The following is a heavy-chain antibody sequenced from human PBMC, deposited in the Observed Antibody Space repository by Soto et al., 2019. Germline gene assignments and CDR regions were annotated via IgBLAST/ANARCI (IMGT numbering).Heavy chain of an antibody. CDR1: GGSISSGDYY. Sequence: QVQLQESGPGLVKPSQTLSLTCTVSGGSISSGDYYWSWIRQPPGKGLEWIGYIYYSGSTYYNPSLKSRVXXSXDXSKNQFSLKLSSVTAADTAVYYCATEFKSYKGFVGYWGQGTLVTVSS. J-gene: IGHJ4*02. CDR2: IYYSGST. CDR3: ATEFKSYKGFVGY. D-gene: IGHD1-26*01. V-gene: IGHV4-30-4*01.